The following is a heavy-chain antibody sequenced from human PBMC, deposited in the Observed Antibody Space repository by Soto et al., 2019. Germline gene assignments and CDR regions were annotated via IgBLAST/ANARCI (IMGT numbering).Heavy chain of an antibody. CDR2: MNPNSGNT. J-gene: IGHJ5*02. Sequence: ASVKVSCKASGYTFTSYDINWVRQATGQGLEWVGWMNPNSGNTGYAQKFQGRVTMTRNTSISTAYMELSSLRSEDTAVYYCARVIVEVVAAQNHNWFDPWGQGTLVTVSS. V-gene: IGHV1-8*01. CDR3: ARVIVEVVAAQNHNWFDP. CDR1: GYTFTSYD. D-gene: IGHD2-15*01.